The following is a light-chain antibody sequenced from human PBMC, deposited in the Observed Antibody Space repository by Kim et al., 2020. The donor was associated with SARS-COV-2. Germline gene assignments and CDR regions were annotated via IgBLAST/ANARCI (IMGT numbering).Light chain of an antibody. V-gene: IGLV1-40*01. CDR3: QSYDNSRSGYV. CDR2: ANT. Sequence: QRVTISCTGTSSNIGTSFDVHWYQQLPGSAPKLLVYANTTRPSGVPDRFSGSKSGTSASLAITGVQAEDEADYYCQSYDNSRSGYVFGTGTKVTVL. CDR1: SSNIGTSFD. J-gene: IGLJ1*01.